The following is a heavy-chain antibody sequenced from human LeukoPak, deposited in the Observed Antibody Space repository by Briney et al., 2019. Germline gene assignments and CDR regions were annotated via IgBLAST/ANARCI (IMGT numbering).Heavy chain of an antibody. CDR3: ARARGAFDI. CDR1: GGSISSYY. Sequence: PSETLSLTCTVSGGSISSYYWSWIRQPPGKGLEWIGHIYYSRSTNYNPSLKSRVTISVDTSKNQFSLKLSSVTAADTAVYYCARARGAFDIWGQGTMVTVSS. V-gene: IGHV4-59*01. CDR2: IYYSRST. D-gene: IGHD6-6*01. J-gene: IGHJ3*02.